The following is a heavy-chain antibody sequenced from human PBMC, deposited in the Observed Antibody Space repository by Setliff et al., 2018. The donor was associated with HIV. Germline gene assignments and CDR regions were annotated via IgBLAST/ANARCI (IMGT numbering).Heavy chain of an antibody. Sequence: SSETLSLTCSISGGSIDSYFWSWIRQSPGKGLEWIGYVYTRGSTNYNPSLKSRVTISVDTSKNHFSLKLTSVTAADTAVYYCAGMKIAVAGTGFDNWGQGTLVTVSS. D-gene: IGHD6-19*01. CDR2: VYTRGST. CDR3: AGMKIAVAGTGFDN. CDR1: GGSIDSYF. V-gene: IGHV4-4*08. J-gene: IGHJ4*02.